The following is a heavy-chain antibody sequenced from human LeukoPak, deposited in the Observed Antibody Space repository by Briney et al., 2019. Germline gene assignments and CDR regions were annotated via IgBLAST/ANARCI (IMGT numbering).Heavy chain of an antibody. CDR1: GGTFSSYA. Sequence: SVKVSCKASGGTFSSYAVSWVRQAPGQGLEWMGGIIPIFGTANYAQKFQGRVTITADESTSTAYMELSSLRSEDTAVYYCARRVSDYYGSVNWFDPWGQGTLVTVSS. J-gene: IGHJ5*02. V-gene: IGHV1-69*13. CDR3: ARRVSDYYGSVNWFDP. D-gene: IGHD3-10*01. CDR2: IIPIFGTA.